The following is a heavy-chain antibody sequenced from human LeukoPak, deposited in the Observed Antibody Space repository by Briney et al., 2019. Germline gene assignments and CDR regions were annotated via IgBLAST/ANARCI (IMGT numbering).Heavy chain of an antibody. CDR1: GGSFSGYY. CDR3: ARGRYYYGSGSGTAFDY. V-gene: IGHV4-34*01. CDR2: INHSGST. J-gene: IGHJ4*02. Sequence: SETLSLTCAVYGGSFSGYYWSWIRQPPGEGLEWIGEINHSGSTNYNPSLKSRVTISVDTSKNQFSLKLSSVTAADTAVYYCARGRYYYGSGSGTAFDYWGQGTLVTVSS. D-gene: IGHD3-10*01.